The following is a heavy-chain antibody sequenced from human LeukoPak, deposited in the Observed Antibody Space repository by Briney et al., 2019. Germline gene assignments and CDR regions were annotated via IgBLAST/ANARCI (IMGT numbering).Heavy chain of an antibody. Sequence: PGGSLRLSCAASGVTFSSYAMSWVSQAPGKGLEWVSDISGSGGSTYYADSVQGRFTISRDNSNNTLYLQMNSLRAEDTAVYYCAKVVAAAGPVDYWGEGTLGTVSS. CDR1: GVTFSSYA. J-gene: IGHJ4*02. CDR3: AKVVAAAGPVDY. V-gene: IGHV3-23*01. CDR2: ISGSGGST. D-gene: IGHD6-13*01.